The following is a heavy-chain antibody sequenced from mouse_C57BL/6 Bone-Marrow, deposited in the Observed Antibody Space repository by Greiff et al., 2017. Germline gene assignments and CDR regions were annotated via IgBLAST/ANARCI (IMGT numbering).Heavy chain of an antibody. D-gene: IGHD4-1*01. CDR1: GYTFTSYG. CDR2: IYPRSGNT. J-gene: IGHJ3*01. V-gene: IGHV1-81*01. Sequence: VKLQESGAELARPGASVKLSCKASGYTFTSYGISWVKQRTGQGLEWIGEIYPRSGNTYYNEKFKGKATLTADKSSSTAYMELRSLTSEDSAVYFCARGAGTAWFAYWGQGTLVTVSA. CDR3: ARGAGTAWFAY.